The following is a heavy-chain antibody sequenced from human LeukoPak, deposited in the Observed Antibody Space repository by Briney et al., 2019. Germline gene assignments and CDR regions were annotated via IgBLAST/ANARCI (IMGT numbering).Heavy chain of an antibody. V-gene: IGHV3-23*01. D-gene: IGHD3-10*01. J-gene: IGHJ5*02. Sequence: GGSLRLSCAGSGFTFSTYAMSWVRQAPGKGLEWVSGIIGGGNTYYADSVKGRFTISRDISEITLYLQMNSLRAEDTALYYCAKDKTVGDGRWEFGPWGQGTLVTVCS. CDR2: IIGGGNT. CDR1: GFTFSTYA. CDR3: AKDKTVGDGRWEFGP.